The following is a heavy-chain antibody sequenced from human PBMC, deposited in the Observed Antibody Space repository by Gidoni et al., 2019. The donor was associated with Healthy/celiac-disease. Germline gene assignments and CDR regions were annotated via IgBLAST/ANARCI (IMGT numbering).Heavy chain of an antibody. D-gene: IGHD4-17*01. Sequence: QVQLQESGPGLVKPSQTLSLTCTVTGGSLSSGDYYWSWLRQPPGKGLEWIGYIYYSGSTYDNPSLKSRVTISVDTSKNQFSLKLSSVTAADTAVYYCARVGTTVTTPRAVEIDYWGQGTLVTVSS. CDR2: IYYSGST. V-gene: IGHV4-30-4*01. CDR3: ARVGTTVTTPRAVEIDY. CDR1: GGSLSSGDYY. J-gene: IGHJ4*02.